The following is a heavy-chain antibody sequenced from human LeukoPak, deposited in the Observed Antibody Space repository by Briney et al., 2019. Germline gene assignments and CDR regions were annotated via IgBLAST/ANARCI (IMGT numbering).Heavy chain of an antibody. J-gene: IGHJ4*02. CDR1: GFTFITSG. CDR3: ARDLGGSPFDY. D-gene: IGHD1-26*01. V-gene: IGHV3-33*01. CDR2: IWADGSQK. Sequence: GRSLRLSCAASGFTFITSGMHWVRQAPGKGLEWVAVIWADGSQKYYADSVKGRFTISKDNAKDTLYLQMDSLRAEDTAVYYCARDLGGSPFDYWGQGTLVSVSS.